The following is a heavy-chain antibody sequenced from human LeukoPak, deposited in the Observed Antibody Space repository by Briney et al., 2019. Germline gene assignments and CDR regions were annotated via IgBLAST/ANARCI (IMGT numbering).Heavy chain of an antibody. CDR2: IIPIFGTA. J-gene: IGHJ4*02. CDR3: ARGESYDILTGYYS. D-gene: IGHD3-9*01. Sequence: GASVKVSSKASGGTFSSYAISWVRQAPGQGLEWMGGIIPIFGTANYAQKFQGRVTITADKSTSTAYMELSSLRSEDTAVYYCARGESYDILTGYYSWGQGTLVTVSS. V-gene: IGHV1-69*06. CDR1: GGTFSSYA.